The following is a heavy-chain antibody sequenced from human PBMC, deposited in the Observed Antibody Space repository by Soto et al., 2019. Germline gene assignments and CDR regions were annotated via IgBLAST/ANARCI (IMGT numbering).Heavy chain of an antibody. J-gene: IGHJ4*02. CDR2: IYYSGST. CDR1: GGSISSGDYY. CDR3: ARSWIQLWSTFDY. Sequence: QVQLQESGPGLVKPSQTLSLTCTVSGGSISSGDYYWSWIRQPPGKGLEWIGYIYYSGSTYYNPSLKSRVTXSXDXXTNQFSLKLSSVTAADTAVYYCARSWIQLWSTFDYWGQGTLVTVSS. D-gene: IGHD5-18*01. V-gene: IGHV4-30-4*01.